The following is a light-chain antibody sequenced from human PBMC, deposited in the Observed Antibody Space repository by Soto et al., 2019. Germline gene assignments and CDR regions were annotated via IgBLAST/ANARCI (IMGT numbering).Light chain of an antibody. CDR1: SSDVGDYNY. V-gene: IGLV2-14*01. CDR2: EVS. CDR3: SSYTSSSTLV. J-gene: IGLJ1*01. Sequence: QSVLTQPASVSGSPGQSITISCTGTSSDVGDYNYVSWYQQHPGKAPKVMIYEVSSRPSGASNRFSGSKSGNTASLTISGLQTEDEADYYCSSYTSSSTLVFGTGTKLTVL.